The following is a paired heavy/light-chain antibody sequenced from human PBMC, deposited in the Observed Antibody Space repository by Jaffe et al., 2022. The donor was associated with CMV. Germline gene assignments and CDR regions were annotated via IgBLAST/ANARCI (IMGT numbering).Light chain of an antibody. V-gene: IGKV1-5*03. CDR2: KAS. Sequence: DIQMTQSPSTLSASAGDRVTITCRASQSIRSWLAWYQQKPGKAPKLLIYKASSLESGVSSRLSGSGSGTEFTLTINSLQPDDFAIYYCQQYNLYPWTFGQGTKVEVK. CDR1: QSIRSW. CDR3: QQYNLYPWT. J-gene: IGKJ1*01.
Heavy chain of an antibody. CDR2: IKPDGSAR. D-gene: IGHD6-6*01. Sequence: EVYLVESGGDLVQPGGSLRLSCAVSGFTFDTYWMSWVRQAPGKGLEWVANIKPDGSARNYVDSVKGRFTISRDNAQTSVYLQMNSLRAEDTAVYYCARDGQYDDSSYGAIDYWGQGTLVTVSS. J-gene: IGHJ4*02. CDR1: GFTFDTYW. V-gene: IGHV3-7*03. CDR3: ARDGQYDDSSYGAIDY.